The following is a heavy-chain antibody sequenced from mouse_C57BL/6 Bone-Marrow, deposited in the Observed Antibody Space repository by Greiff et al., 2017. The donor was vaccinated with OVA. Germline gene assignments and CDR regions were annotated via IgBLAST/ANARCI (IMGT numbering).Heavy chain of an antibody. CDR2: IRSKSNNYAT. Sequence: EVQLVESGGGLVQPKGSLKLSCAASGFSFNTYAMNWVRQAPGKGLEWVARIRSKSNNYATYYADSVKDRFTISRDDSESMLYLQMNNLKTEDTAMYYCVRQYSKAWFAYWGQGTLVTVSA. J-gene: IGHJ3*01. CDR1: GFSFNTYA. D-gene: IGHD2-5*01. CDR3: VRQYSKAWFAY. V-gene: IGHV10-1*01.